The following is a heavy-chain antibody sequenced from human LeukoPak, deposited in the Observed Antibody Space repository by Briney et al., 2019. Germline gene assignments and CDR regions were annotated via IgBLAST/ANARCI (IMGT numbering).Heavy chain of an antibody. CDR1: GGSISSYY. CDR3: ARGSDYDFWSGRY. Sequence: PSETLSLTCTVSGGSISSYYWSWIRQPPGKGLEWIGYIYYTGSTNYNPSLKSRVTISVDTSKNQFSLKVSSVIAADTAVYYCARGSDYDFWSGRYWGQGTLVTVSS. CDR2: IYYTGST. J-gene: IGHJ4*02. V-gene: IGHV4-59*01. D-gene: IGHD3-3*01.